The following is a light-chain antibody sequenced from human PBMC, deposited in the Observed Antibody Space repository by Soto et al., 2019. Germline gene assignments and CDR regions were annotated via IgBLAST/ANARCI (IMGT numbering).Light chain of an antibody. CDR1: SSDVGASDF. CDR3: SSYTSSSTHV. J-gene: IGLJ1*01. CDR2: DVS. Sequence: QSVLTQPASVSASPGQSITISCTGTSSDVGASDFVSWYQQHPGEVPKLMIFDVSSRPSGVSDRFSGSKSGNTASLTISGLQAEDEGDYYCSSYTSSSTHVFGSGTKLTVL. V-gene: IGLV2-14*03.